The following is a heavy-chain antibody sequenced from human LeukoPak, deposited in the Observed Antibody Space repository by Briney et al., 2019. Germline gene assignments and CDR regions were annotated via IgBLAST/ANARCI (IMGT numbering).Heavy chain of an antibody. CDR2: ISYSGST. CDR1: GGSISDSY. D-gene: IGHD1-26*01. CDR3: ARAGRKSRSYDY. V-gene: IGHV4-59*01. J-gene: IGHJ4*02. Sequence: SETLSLTCLVSGGSISDSYWSWIRQPPGKGLEWIGYISYSGSTNSNPSLKSRVTISVDTSKSQFSLTLNSVTAADTAVYYCARAGRKSRSYDYWGQGTLVTVSS.